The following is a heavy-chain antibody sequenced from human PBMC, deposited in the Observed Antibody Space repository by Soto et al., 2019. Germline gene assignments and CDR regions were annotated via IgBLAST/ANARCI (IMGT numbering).Heavy chain of an antibody. J-gene: IGHJ4*02. CDR1: GGSLSGATNS. CDR2: NFPSGTT. Sequence: SETLSLTCGVSGGSLSGATNSWNWIRQPPGKGLEWIGYNFPSGTTYDNPSLKSRVTISIDVSKNQFSLSLRSLTAADPAVYYCASSREFDYWSQGTLVTVSS. CDR3: ASSREFDY. V-gene: IGHV4-30-2*01.